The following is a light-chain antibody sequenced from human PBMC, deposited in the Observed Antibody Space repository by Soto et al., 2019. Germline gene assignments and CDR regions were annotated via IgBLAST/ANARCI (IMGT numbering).Light chain of an antibody. Sequence: EIVMTQSPVTLSVSPGERATLSCRASQSVGSNLAWYQQKPGQAPRLLISGASTGATGVPATFSGSGSGTEFTLTINSLQSEDFAIYYCQQYNNWPQLTFGGGTKVDIK. CDR1: QSVGSN. CDR3: QQYNNWPQLT. CDR2: GAS. J-gene: IGKJ4*01. V-gene: IGKV3-15*01.